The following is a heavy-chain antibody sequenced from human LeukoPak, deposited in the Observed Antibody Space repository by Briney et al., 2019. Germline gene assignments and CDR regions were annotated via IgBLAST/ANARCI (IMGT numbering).Heavy chain of an antibody. CDR2: IYYSGST. V-gene: IGHV4-39*01. D-gene: IGHD3-22*01. J-gene: IGHJ4*02. CDR3: ARHPSYYDRIDY. Sequence: SETLSLTCTVSGGSISSSSYYWGWIRQPPGKGLEWIGSIYYSGSTYYNPSLKSRVTISVDTSKKQFSLKLSSVTAADTAVYYCARHPSYYDRIDYWGQGTLVTVSS. CDR1: GGSISSSSYY.